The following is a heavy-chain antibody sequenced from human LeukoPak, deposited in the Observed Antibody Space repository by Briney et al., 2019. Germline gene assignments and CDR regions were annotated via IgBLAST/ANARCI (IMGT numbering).Heavy chain of an antibody. D-gene: IGHD3-22*01. V-gene: IGHV3-74*01. CDR2: IYGDGSIT. CDR1: GFTFSAYW. Sequence: PGGSLRLSCAASGFTFSAYWMHWVRQAPGEGLVCVSRIYGDGSITSYAESVKGRFIISRDNAKNTVYLQMNSLSAEDTAVYYCARDLELTYYDSSGHDYWGQGTLVTVSS. CDR3: ARDLELTYYDSSGHDY. J-gene: IGHJ4*02.